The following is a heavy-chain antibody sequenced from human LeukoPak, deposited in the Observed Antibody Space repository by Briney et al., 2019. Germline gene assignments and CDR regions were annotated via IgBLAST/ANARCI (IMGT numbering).Heavy chain of an antibody. CDR3: ARAKSGSYARDYYYYMDV. V-gene: IGHV4-4*07. CDR2: IYTSGST. D-gene: IGHD1-26*01. CDR1: GGSISSYY. Sequence: SETLSLTCTVSGGSISSYYWSWIRQPAGKGLEWTGRIYTSGSTNYNPSLKSRVTISVDKSKNQFSLKLSSVTAADTAVYYCARAKSGSYARDYYYYMDVWGKGTTVTVSS. J-gene: IGHJ6*03.